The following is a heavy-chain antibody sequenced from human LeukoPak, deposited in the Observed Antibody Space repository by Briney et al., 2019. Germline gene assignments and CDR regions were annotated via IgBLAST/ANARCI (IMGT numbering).Heavy chain of an antibody. Sequence: SETLSLTCAVSDDSITMYYWSWIRQPPGKGLEWIGEINHSGSTNYNPSLKSRVTISVDTSKNQFSLKLSSVTAADTAVYYCAGGDSDAFDIWGQGTMVTVSS. CDR2: INHSGST. CDR3: AGGDSDAFDI. V-gene: IGHV4-34*01. J-gene: IGHJ3*02. CDR1: DDSITMYY.